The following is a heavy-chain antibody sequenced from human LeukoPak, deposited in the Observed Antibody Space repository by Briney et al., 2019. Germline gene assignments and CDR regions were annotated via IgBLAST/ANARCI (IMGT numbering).Heavy chain of an antibody. CDR2: INHSGST. J-gene: IGHJ5*02. D-gene: IGHD1-1*01. CDR3: TRERSTTGIIGFDP. CDR1: SVSISDYS. V-gene: IGHV4-34*01. Sequence: SETLSLTCAGYSVSISDYSWNWIRQSPGKGLEWIGEINHSGSTNYNPSLKSRVTISVDTSKNQTSKRQFSLKLNSVTAADTAIYYCTRERSTTGIIGFDPWGQGTLVTVSS.